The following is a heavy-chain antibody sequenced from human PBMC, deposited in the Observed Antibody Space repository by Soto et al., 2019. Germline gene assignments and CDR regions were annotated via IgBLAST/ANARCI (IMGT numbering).Heavy chain of an antibody. CDR3: ARDHDTSGGYYFDY. J-gene: IGHJ4*02. V-gene: IGHV3-33*01. D-gene: IGHD3-22*01. CDR1: GFTFSSYG. Sequence: PGGSLRLSCAASGFTFSSYGMHWVRQAPGKGLEWVAVIWYDGSNKYYADSVKGRFTISRDNSKNTLYLQMNSLRAEDTAVYYCARDHDTSGGYYFDYWGQGTLVTVSS. CDR2: IWYDGSNK.